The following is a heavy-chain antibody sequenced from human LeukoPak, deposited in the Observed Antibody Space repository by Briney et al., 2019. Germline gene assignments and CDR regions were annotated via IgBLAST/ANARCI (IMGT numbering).Heavy chain of an antibody. CDR1: GFTFSSYA. CDR3: ARVGGQDAFDI. D-gene: IGHD3-16*01. Sequence: SGGSLRLSCAASGFTFSSYAMHWVRQAPGKGLDYVSAISSNGGSTYYADSVKGRFTISRDNSKNTLYLQMGSLRAEDMAVYYCARVGGQDAFDIWGQGTMVTVSS. CDR2: ISSNGGST. V-gene: IGHV3-64*02. J-gene: IGHJ3*02.